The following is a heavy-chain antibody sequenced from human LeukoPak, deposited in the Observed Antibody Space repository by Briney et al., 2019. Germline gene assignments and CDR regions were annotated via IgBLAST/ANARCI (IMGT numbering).Heavy chain of an antibody. CDR1: GFTFSSYS. Sequence: PGGSLRLSCAASGFTFSSYSMNWVRQAPGKGLEWVSSISSSSSYIYYADSVKGRFTIFRDNAKNSLYLQMNSLRAEDTAVYYCARDSGREVLLWFGELTHYYYGMDVWGKGTTVTVSS. CDR2: ISSSSSYI. D-gene: IGHD3-10*01. CDR3: ARDSGREVLLWFGELTHYYYGMDV. V-gene: IGHV3-21*01. J-gene: IGHJ6*04.